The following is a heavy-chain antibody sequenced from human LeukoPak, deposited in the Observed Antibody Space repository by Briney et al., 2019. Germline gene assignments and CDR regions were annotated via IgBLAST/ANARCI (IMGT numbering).Heavy chain of an antibody. CDR2: IYTSGST. Sequence: SQTLSLTCTVSGGSISSGSYYWSWIRQPAGKGLEWIGRIYTSGSTNYNPSLKSRVTISVDTSKNQFSLKLSSVTAADTAVYYCARDPPKWPDQLWFGEGPEETGWGQGTLVTVSS. D-gene: IGHD3-10*01. J-gene: IGHJ4*02. V-gene: IGHV4-61*02. CDR3: ARDPPKWPDQLWFGEGPEETG. CDR1: GGSISSGSYY.